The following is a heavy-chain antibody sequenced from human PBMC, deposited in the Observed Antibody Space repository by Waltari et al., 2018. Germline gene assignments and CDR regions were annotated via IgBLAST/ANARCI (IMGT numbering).Heavy chain of an antibody. D-gene: IGHD1-7*01. CDR3: ARTTTFKSLDY. CDR1: GYTFTEYY. V-gene: IGHV1-69-2*01. CDR2: SDHGHGET. J-gene: IGHJ4*02. Sequence: EVQLVQSGAEVKKPGATVNISCKASGYTFTEYYMHWVQQAPGKGLEWVGRSDHGHGETKDAEKFQGSATRTADTSIDTAYMELSSLRSDDTAICDCARTTTFKSLDYWGQGTLVTVSS.